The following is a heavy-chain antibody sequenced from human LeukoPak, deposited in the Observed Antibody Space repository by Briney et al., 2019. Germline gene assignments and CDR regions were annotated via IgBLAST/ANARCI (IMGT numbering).Heavy chain of an antibody. CDR3: VGGGSSYYYGMDV. D-gene: IGHD2-15*01. CDR2: IIPILGIA. Sequence: SVKVSCKASGGSFSSYAISWVRQAPGQGLEWMGRIIPILGIANYAQKLQGRVTMTTDTSTSTAYMELRSLRSDDTAVYYCVGGGSSYYYGMDVWGQGTTVTVSS. CDR1: GGSFSSYA. J-gene: IGHJ6*02. V-gene: IGHV1-69*04.